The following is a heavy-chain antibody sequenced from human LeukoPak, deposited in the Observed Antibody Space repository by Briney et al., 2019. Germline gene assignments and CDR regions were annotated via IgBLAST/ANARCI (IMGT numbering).Heavy chain of an antibody. V-gene: IGHV4-31*03. CDR3: ARAATYDYVWD. CDR2: IYYSGST. J-gene: IGHJ4*02. Sequence: PSETLSLTCTVSGGSISRGGYYWSWIRQHPGKGLEWIGYIYYSGSTYYNPSLKSRVTISVDTSKNQFSLKLSSVTAADTAVYYCARAATYDYVWDWGQGTLVTVSS. D-gene: IGHD3-16*01. CDR1: GGSISRGGYY.